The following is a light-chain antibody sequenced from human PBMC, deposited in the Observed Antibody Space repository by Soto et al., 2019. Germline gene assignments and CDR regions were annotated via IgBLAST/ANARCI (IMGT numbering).Light chain of an antibody. V-gene: IGKV3-20*01. CDR2: GAS. CDR3: QQYNSSPRT. Sequence: EIVLTQSPGTLSVSPWERATLSRRASQSVSSSYLAWYQQKPGQAPRLLIYGASSRATGIPDRFSGSGSGTDFTLTISSLQPEDFAVYYCQQYNSSPRTFGQGTKVDIK. J-gene: IGKJ1*01. CDR1: QSVSSSY.